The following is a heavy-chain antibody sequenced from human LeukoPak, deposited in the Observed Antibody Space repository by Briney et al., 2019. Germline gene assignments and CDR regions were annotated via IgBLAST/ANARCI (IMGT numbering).Heavy chain of an antibody. V-gene: IGHV3-11*04. CDR1: GFTFRDYY. Sequence: GGSLRLSCLASGFTFRDYYMTWIRQAPGKGLEWISFISSRGTTTDYADSVKGRFTISRDNANSTLFLQMNSLRAEDTAVYYCAKDTVKVSTISRVPHYTDVWGKGTTVTISS. CDR2: ISSRGTTT. D-gene: IGHD5/OR15-5a*01. J-gene: IGHJ6*03. CDR3: AKDTVKVSTISRVPHYTDV.